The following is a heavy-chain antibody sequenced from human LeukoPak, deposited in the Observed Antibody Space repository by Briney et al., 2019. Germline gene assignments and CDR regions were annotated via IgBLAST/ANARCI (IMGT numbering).Heavy chain of an antibody. Sequence: PTGGSLRLSCAASGFTFSSYWMSWVRQAPGKGLEWVANIKQDGSEKYYVDSVKGRFTISRDNARNSLYLQMNSLRAEDAAIYYCARVLYYYASVSYNYYMDVWGKGTTVTISS. CDR2: IKQDGSEK. J-gene: IGHJ6*03. CDR3: ARVLYYYASVSYNYYMDV. D-gene: IGHD3-10*01. CDR1: GFTFSSYW. V-gene: IGHV3-7*03.